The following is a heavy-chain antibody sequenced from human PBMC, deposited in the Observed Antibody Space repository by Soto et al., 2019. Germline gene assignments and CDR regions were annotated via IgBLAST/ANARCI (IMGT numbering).Heavy chain of an antibody. CDR3: ARGSQYSSSWGGDYYYGMDV. D-gene: IGHD6-13*01. Sequence: SETLSLTCTVSGGSISSGGYYWSWIRQHPGKGLEWIGYIYYSGSTYYNPSLKSRVTISVDTSKNQFSLKLSSVTAADTAVYYCARGSQYSSSWGGDYYYGMDVWGQGTKVTVSS. V-gene: IGHV4-31*03. CDR1: GGSISSGGYY. J-gene: IGHJ6*02. CDR2: IYYSGST.